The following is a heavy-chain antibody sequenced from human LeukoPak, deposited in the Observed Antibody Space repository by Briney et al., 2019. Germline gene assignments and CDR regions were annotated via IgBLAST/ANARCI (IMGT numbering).Heavy chain of an antibody. D-gene: IGHD4-23*01. CDR2: ISGSGDNT. V-gene: IGHV3-23*01. CDR1: GFTFSSYA. CDR3: ANSYGGWYLDY. Sequence: GGSLRLSCAASGFTFSSYAMSWVRQAPGKGLEWVSGISGSGDNTYHADSVKGRLTISRDNSKNTLYLQMISLRAEDTAIYYCANSYGGWYLDYCGQGTLVTVSS. J-gene: IGHJ4*02.